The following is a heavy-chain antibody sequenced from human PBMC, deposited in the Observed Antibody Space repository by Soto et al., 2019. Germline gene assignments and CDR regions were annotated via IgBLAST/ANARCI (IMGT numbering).Heavy chain of an antibody. CDR2: IYPAGNT. D-gene: IGHD5-18*01. V-gene: IGHV3-53*01. J-gene: IGHJ4*02. CDR3: ARGVDTAKAGY. CDR1: GFTVSSHH. Sequence: VQLVESGGGLVQPGGALRLSCAASGFTVSSHHMTWVRQAPGRGPERVSTIYPAGNTYYADSVKGRFTISRDTSKNMLYLQMNSLRAEDTALYYCARGVDTAKAGYWGQGTQVTVSS.